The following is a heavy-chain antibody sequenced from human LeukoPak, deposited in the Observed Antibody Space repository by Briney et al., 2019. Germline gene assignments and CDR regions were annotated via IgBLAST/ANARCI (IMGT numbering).Heavy chain of an antibody. CDR3: AREGSGYYYGSGSYARKPLDY. J-gene: IGHJ4*02. V-gene: IGHV4-34*01. Sequence: SETLSLTCAVYGGSFSGYYWSWIRQPPGKGLEWIGEINHSGSTNYNPSLKSRVTISVDTSKNQFSLKLSSVTAADTAVYYCAREGSGYYYGSGSYARKPLDYWGQGTLVTVSS. CDR2: INHSGST. D-gene: IGHD3-10*01. CDR1: GGSFSGYY.